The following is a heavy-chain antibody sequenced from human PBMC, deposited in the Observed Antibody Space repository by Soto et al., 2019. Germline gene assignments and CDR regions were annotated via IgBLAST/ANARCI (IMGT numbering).Heavy chain of an antibody. CDR2: IYHSGST. Sequence: SETLSLTCAVSGGAIISSNWLMWFRQPPGKGLEWIGEIYHSGSTNYNPSLKSRVTISVDKSKNQFSLKLSSVTAADTAVYYCARDRSSSSSEGWFDPWGQGTLVTVSS. D-gene: IGHD6-6*01. CDR3: ARDRSSSSSEGWFDP. V-gene: IGHV4-4*02. J-gene: IGHJ5*02. CDR1: GGAIISSNW.